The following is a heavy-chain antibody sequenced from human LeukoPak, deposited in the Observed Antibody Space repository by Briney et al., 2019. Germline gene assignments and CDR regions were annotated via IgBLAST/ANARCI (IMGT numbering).Heavy chain of an antibody. CDR1: GYTFTSYG. Sequence: ASVKVSCKASGYTFTSYGISWVRQAPGQGLEWMGWISAYNGNTNYAQKLQGRVTMTTDTSTSTAYMELGSLRSDDTAVYYCARSRGDILSLDYYYYGMDVWGKGTTVTVSS. J-gene: IGHJ6*04. D-gene: IGHD3-9*01. CDR2: ISAYNGNT. CDR3: ARSRGDILSLDYYYYGMDV. V-gene: IGHV1-18*04.